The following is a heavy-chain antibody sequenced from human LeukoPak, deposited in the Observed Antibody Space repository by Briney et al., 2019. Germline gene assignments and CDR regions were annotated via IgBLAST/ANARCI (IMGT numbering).Heavy chain of an antibody. CDR3: ARMAVDEGFDY. CDR1: GGTFSSYA. CDR2: IIPIFGTA. D-gene: IGHD2-2*01. J-gene: IGHJ4*02. Sequence: VASVKVSCTASGGTFSSYAISWVRQAPGQGLEWMGGIIPIFGTANYAQKFQGRVTMTRDTSTSTVYMELSSLRSEDTAVYYCARMAVDEGFDYWGQGTLVTVSS. V-gene: IGHV1-69*05.